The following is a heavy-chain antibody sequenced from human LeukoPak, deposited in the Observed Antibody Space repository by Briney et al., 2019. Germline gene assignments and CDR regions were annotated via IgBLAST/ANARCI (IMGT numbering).Heavy chain of an antibody. J-gene: IGHJ4*02. D-gene: IGHD3-16*01. CDR3: ARVEATGMGELEY. CDR2: ISISSSYI. V-gene: IGHV3-21*01. CDR1: GFPFSSYS. Sequence: GGSLRLSCAASGFPFSSYSMNWVRQSTGKGLEWVSSISISSSYIYYAHSVKGRFTISRDNAKNSLYLQMNSLRAEDTAVYYCARVEATGMGELEYWGQGTLVTVSS.